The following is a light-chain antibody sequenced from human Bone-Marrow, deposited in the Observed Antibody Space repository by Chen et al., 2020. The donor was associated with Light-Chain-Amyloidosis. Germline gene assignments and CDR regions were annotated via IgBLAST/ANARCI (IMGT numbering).Light chain of an antibody. J-gene: IGLJ2*01. CDR1: DLPTKY. CDR2: RDT. V-gene: IGLV3-25*03. Sequence: SYELTQPPSVSVSPGQTARITCSGDDLPTKYAYWYQQNPGQAPVLVIHRDTERPSGSSERYSGSSSGTTATLTISGVQAEDEADYHCQSADSSGTYEVIFGGGTKLTGL. CDR3: QSADSSGTYEVI.